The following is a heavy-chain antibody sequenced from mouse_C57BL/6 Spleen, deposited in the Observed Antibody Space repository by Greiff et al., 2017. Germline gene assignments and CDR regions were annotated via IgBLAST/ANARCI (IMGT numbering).Heavy chain of an antibody. Sequence: QVHVKQSGAELARPGASVKLSCKASGYTFTSYGISWVKQRTGQGLEWIGEIYPRSGNTYYNEKFKGKATLTADKSSSTAYMELRSLTSEDSAVYFCARSEIYYDYDGPFYAMDYWGQGTSVTVSS. CDR1: GYTFTSYG. J-gene: IGHJ4*01. V-gene: IGHV1-81*01. CDR2: IYPRSGNT. D-gene: IGHD2-4*01. CDR3: ARSEIYYDYDGPFYAMDY.